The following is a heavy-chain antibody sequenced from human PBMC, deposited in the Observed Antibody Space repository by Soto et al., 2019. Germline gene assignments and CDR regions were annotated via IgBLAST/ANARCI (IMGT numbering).Heavy chain of an antibody. D-gene: IGHD6-13*01. CDR3: ARDPYRSNWYYGMDV. J-gene: IGHJ6*02. Sequence: ASVKVSCKASGYTFTAYYMHWVRQAPGQGLEWMGIIDPSGGLTSYAQKFQGRVTMTKDTSTSTVYMELSSLRSEDTAVYYCARDPYRSNWYYGMDVWGQGTTVTVSS. CDR1: GYTFTAYY. CDR2: IDPSGGLT. V-gene: IGHV1-46*01.